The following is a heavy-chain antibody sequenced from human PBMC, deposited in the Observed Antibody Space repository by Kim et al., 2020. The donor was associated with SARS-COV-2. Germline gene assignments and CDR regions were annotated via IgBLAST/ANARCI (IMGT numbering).Heavy chain of an antibody. V-gene: IGHV4-59*02. CDR2: VYYCGRT. CDR3: ARGLDYHRLAYSFDD. D-gene: IGHD3-16*01. J-gene: IGHJ4*02. Sequence: SETLSLTCTVSGASVSSYYLSWIRLPHGQGLEWLGSVYYCGRTNYNPSLKSRVTISVDTSKNQFSLRLSSVTAAATAMYFCARGLDYHRLAYSFDDWGQGTLVTVSS. CDR1: GASVSSYY.